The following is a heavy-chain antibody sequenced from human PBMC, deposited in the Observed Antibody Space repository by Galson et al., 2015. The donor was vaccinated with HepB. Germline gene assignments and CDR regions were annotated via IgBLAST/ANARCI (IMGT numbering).Heavy chain of an antibody. CDR3: TRDPGDLFADY. CDR2: IDARSTTI. CDR1: GFIFRNYR. V-gene: IGHV3-48*03. Sequence: SLRLSCAASGFIFRNYRMNWVRQAPGKGLEWVSYIDARSTTIYYADSVKGRFTISRDNVKNSLYLQMDSLRAEDTATYYCTRDPGDLFADYWGRGIQVTVSS. J-gene: IGHJ4*02.